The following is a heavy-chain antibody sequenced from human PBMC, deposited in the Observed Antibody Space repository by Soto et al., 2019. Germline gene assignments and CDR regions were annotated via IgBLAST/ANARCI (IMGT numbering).Heavy chain of an antibody. CDR2: IYYTGYT. J-gene: IGHJ4*02. V-gene: IGHV4-59*01. CDR3: ARLTYYDSTGYFDY. Sequence: QGQLQESGPGLVKPSETLSLTCTVSGGSISSFYWSWIRQPPGGGLEWIGYIYYTGYTNYNPSLNSRVTMSVDTSNNRFSLNLNSVTAADTAVYYCARLTYYDSTGYFDYWGQGTLVNVSS. D-gene: IGHD3-22*01. CDR1: GGSISSFY.